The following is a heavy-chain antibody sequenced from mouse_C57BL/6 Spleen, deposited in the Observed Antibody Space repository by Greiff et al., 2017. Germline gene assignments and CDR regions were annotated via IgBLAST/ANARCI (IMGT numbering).Heavy chain of an antibody. D-gene: IGHD1-1*01. Sequence: QVQLQQSGAELVKPGASVKISCKASGYAFSSYWMNWVKQRPGKGLEWIGQIYPGDGDTNYNGKFKGKATLTADKSSSTAYMQLSSLTSEDSAVXVCARGITTVGYFDVWGTGTTVTVSS. CDR3: ARGITTVGYFDV. CDR1: GYAFSSYW. CDR2: IYPGDGDT. V-gene: IGHV1-80*01. J-gene: IGHJ1*03.